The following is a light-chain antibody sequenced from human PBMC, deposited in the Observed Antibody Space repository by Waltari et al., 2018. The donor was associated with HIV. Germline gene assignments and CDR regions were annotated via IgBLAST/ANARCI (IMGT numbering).Light chain of an antibody. V-gene: IGLV2-8*01. Sequence: QSALTQPPSASGSPGQSVTLSCTGTNRDIGPYDYVSWYQQHPGKAPKLVISEVTKRPSGVSDRFSGSKSGNTAFLTVSGLQAEDEADYYCSSFANRDGFYVLFGGGTRLTVL. J-gene: IGLJ2*01. CDR2: EVT. CDR1: NRDIGPYDY. CDR3: SSFANRDGFYVL.